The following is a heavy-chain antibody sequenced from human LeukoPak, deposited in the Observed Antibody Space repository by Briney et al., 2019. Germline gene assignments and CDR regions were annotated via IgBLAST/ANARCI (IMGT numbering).Heavy chain of an antibody. J-gene: IGHJ5*02. CDR3: ARDFARTFSSSWYIFDP. Sequence: KPSETLSLTCTVSGTSLDQYYWSWIRQPAGKGLEWIGRISSENSYFNPSFKSRVTWSVDTSKNQFSVKVNSVTAADTAVYCCARDFARTFSSSWYIFDPWGQGTRVTVSS. V-gene: IGHV4-4*07. D-gene: IGHD6-13*01. CDR1: GTSLDQYY. CDR2: ISSENS.